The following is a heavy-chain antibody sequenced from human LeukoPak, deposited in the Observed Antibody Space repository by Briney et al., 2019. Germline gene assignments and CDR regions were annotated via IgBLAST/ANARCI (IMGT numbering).Heavy chain of an antibody. CDR1: GFTFSSYA. J-gene: IGHJ3*02. Sequence: GGSLRLSCAASGFTFSSYAMSWVRQAPGKGLEWVSAISGSGIGTDSADSVKGRFTISRDNSKNTLYLQINSLRAEDTAVYYCAKDALPADIWGQGTMVTVSS. CDR3: AKDALPADI. V-gene: IGHV3-23*01. CDR2: ISGSGIGT.